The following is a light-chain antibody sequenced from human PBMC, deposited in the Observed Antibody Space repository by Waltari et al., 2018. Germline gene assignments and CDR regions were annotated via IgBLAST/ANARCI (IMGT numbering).Light chain of an antibody. CDR3: QSYDTSLMSVV. J-gene: IGLJ3*02. Sequence: QSVLTQPPSVSGAPGQRVTISCTGSGSNIGAGSDVHWYQQLPRAAPKLPIYGSTSRPLGVPDRFFGSTSGTSASLAITGLQAEDEADYYCQSYDTSLMSVVFGGGTKLTVL. CDR2: GST. CDR1: GSNIGAGSD. V-gene: IGLV1-40*01.